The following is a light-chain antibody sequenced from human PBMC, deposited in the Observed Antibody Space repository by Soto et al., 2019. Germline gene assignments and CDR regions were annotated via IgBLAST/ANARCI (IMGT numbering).Light chain of an antibody. CDR1: SSDVGGYNY. CDR2: EVS. Sequence: QSALTQPPSASGSPGQSVTISCTGTSSDVGGYNYVSWYQQHPGKAPKLMIYEVSKRPSGISDRFSGSKSGNTASLTISGLQPEDEADYYCSSYGASSTLFGGGTEVTVL. V-gene: IGLV2-8*01. CDR3: SSYGASSTL. J-gene: IGLJ2*01.